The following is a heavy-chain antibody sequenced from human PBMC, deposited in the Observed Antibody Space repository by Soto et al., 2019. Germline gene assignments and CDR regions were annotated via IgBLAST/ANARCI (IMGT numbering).Heavy chain of an antibody. Sequence: WATLSLTCAVSGYSIISGYYWGWIRQPPGKGLEWIGSIYHSGSTYYNPSLESRVTISVDTSKNQFSLKLSSVTAADTAVYYCARDRAIAAAESIDYWGQGTLVTVSS. V-gene: IGHV4-38-2*02. CDR2: IYHSGST. CDR3: ARDRAIAAAESIDY. J-gene: IGHJ4*02. D-gene: IGHD6-13*01. CDR1: GYSIISGYY.